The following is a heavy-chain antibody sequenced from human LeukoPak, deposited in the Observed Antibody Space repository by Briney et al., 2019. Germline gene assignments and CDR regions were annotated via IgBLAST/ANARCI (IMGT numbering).Heavy chain of an antibody. V-gene: IGHV3-11*01. CDR2: ISSSGSTI. CDR3: ARDRGDIVVVPAAGVDY. Sequence: PGGSLRLSCAASGFTFSDCYMSWIRQAPGKGLEWVSYISSSGSTIYYADSVKGRFTISRDNAKNSLYLQMNSLRAEDTAVYYCARDRGDIVVVPAAGVDYWGQGTLVTVSS. D-gene: IGHD2-2*01. CDR1: GFTFSDCY. J-gene: IGHJ4*02.